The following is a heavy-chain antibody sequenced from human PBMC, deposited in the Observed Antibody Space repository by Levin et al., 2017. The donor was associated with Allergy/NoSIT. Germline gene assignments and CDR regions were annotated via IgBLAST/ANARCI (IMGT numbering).Heavy chain of an antibody. Sequence: GGSLRLSCKGSGYSFTSYWIGWVRQMPGKGLEWMGIIYPGDSDTRYSPSFQGQVTISADKSISTAYLQWSSLKASDTAMYYCARQVESSPVRRWFDPWGQGTLVTVSS. CDR3: ARQVESSPVRRWFDP. CDR1: GYSFTSYW. D-gene: IGHD6-13*01. CDR2: IYPGDSDT. V-gene: IGHV5-51*01. J-gene: IGHJ5*02.